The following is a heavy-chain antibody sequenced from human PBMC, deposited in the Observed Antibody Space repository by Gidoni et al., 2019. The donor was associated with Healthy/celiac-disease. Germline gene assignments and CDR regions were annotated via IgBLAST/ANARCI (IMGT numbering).Heavy chain of an antibody. CDR1: GYSFTSYW. J-gene: IGHJ5*02. Sequence: EVQLVQSGAEVKKPGESLKISCKGSGYSFTSYWIGWVRQMPGKGLEWMGIIYPGDSDTRYSPSFQGQVTISADKSISTAYLQWSSLKASDTAMYYCARLIPGRFLEWSKEGNWFDPWGQGTLVTVSS. D-gene: IGHD3-3*01. CDR3: ARLIPGRFLEWSKEGNWFDP. CDR2: IYPGDSDT. V-gene: IGHV5-51*01.